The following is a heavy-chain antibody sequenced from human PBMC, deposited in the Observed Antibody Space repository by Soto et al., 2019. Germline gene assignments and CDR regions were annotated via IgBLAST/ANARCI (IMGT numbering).Heavy chain of an antibody. CDR2: ISGSGGST. CDR3: AKDPKGGDYPFDY. V-gene: IGHV3-23*01. D-gene: IGHD4-17*01. Sequence: EVQLLESGGGLVQPGGSLRLSCAASGFTFSRYAMSWVRQAPGKGLEWVSAISGSGGSTYYADSVKGRFTISRDNSKNTLYLQMNSLRAEDTAVYYCAKDPKGGDYPFDYWGQGTLVTVSS. J-gene: IGHJ4*02. CDR1: GFTFSRYA.